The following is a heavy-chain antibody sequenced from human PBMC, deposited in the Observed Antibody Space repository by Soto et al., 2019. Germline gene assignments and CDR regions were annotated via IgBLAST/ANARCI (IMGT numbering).Heavy chain of an antibody. J-gene: IGHJ4*02. CDR2: IYTYDSET. Sequence: GESLKICFTGSGYSFISYWIGGVRQMPGKGLQLMGIIYTYDSETRYSPSFQGQVTISADRSTRTAYLQWTSLKAADTALYYCTRHTSERYGPDYSGQGTLVTVSS. CDR1: GYSFISYW. D-gene: IGHD1-26*01. CDR3: TRHTSERYGPDY. V-gene: IGHV5-51*01.